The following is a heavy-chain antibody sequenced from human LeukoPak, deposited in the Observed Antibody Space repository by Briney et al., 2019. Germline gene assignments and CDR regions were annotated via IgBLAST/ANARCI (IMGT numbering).Heavy chain of an antibody. J-gene: IGHJ4*02. V-gene: IGHV1-2*02. Sequence: ASVKVSCRASGYTFTDCYMHWVRQAPGQGFEWMVWLNPNDGDTNYAQKFQGRVTMTRDTSISTAHMEVSRLRSDDTAVYYCARANFLYCSSSTCLFDYWGQGTLVTVSS. CDR3: ARANFLYCSSSTCLFDY. CDR1: GYTFTDCY. D-gene: IGHD2-2*01. CDR2: LNPNDGDT.